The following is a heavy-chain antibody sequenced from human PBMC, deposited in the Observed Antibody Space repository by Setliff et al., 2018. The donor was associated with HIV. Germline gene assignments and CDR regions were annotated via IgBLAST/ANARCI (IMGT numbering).Heavy chain of an antibody. J-gene: IGHJ6*03. D-gene: IGHD2-15*01. CDR1: GGSISGNA. CDR2: SSTSGCT. CDR3: ARERSGGSCYSCNYYYMDV. Sequence: SETLSLTCSVSGGSISGNAWSWIRQPPGKGLEWIGYSSTSGCTNCNPSLESRVTISVDTSKNQVSLKLRSVTAADTAVYYCARERSGGSCYSCNYYYMDVWGKGTTVTVS. V-gene: IGHV4-4*08.